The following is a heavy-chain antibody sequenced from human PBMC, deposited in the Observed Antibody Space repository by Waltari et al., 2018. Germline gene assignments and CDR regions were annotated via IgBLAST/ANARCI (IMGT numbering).Heavy chain of an antibody. CDR3: ARDWNWGFDY. Sequence: EVQLVESGGGLVQPGGSLRLSCAASVFSFSNNWMSWVRQAPGKGMEGVANMKEDGTQKYYVDAGRGRFTISRDNTKNTLYLQMNSLRVEDTAVYYCARDWNWGFDYWGQGTLVTVSS. CDR1: VFSFSNNW. V-gene: IGHV3-7*01. CDR2: MKEDGTQK. D-gene: IGHD7-27*01. J-gene: IGHJ4*02.